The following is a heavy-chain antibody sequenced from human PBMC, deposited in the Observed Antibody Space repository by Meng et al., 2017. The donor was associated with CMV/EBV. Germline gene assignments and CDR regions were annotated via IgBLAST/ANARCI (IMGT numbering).Heavy chain of an antibody. Sequence: SETLSLTCTVSGGSISSSSYYWGWIRQPPGKGLKWIGSIYYSGSTYYNPSLKSRVTISVDTSKNQFSLKLSSVTAADTAVYYCARPSPIVVVPAGGGWFDHWGQGTLVTVSS. D-gene: IGHD2-2*01. CDR1: GGSISSSSYY. CDR3: ARPSPIVVVPAGGGWFDH. CDR2: IYYSGST. J-gene: IGHJ5*02. V-gene: IGHV4-39*01.